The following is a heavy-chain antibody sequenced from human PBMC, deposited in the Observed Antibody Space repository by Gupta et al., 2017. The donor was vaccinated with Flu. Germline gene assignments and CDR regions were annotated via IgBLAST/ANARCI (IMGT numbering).Heavy chain of an antibody. D-gene: IGHD1-26*01. V-gene: IGHV3-30*18. CDR3: AKGPLVGATDY. J-gene: IGHJ4*02. Sequence: QVQLVESGGGVVQPGRSLRLSCAASGFTFNNYAMHWVRQAPGKGLDWVAVMSYDGNNKYYADSVKGRFTISRDNSKNTLYLQMNSLRAEDTAVYYCAKGPLVGATDYWGQGTRVIVSS. CDR2: MSYDGNNK. CDR1: GFTFNNYA.